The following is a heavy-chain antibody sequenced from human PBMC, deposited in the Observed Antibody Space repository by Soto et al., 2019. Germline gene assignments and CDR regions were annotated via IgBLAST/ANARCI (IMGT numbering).Heavy chain of an antibody. J-gene: IGHJ4*02. Sequence: GVSMRISCAASGFTFSNYAMSWVRQAPGKGLEWVSAISGSGGSTYYADSVKGRFTISRDNSKNTLYLQMNSLRAEDTAVYYCAKDDQGWRWDFYYFDYWGQGTLVTVSS. CDR1: GFTFSNYA. CDR3: AKDDQGWRWDFYYFDY. D-gene: IGHD1-26*01. V-gene: IGHV3-23*01. CDR2: ISGSGGST.